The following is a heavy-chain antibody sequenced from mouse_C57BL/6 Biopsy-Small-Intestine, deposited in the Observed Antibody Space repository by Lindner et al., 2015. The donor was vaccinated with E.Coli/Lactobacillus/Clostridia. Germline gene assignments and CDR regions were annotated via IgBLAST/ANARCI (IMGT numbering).Heavy chain of an antibody. Sequence: VQLQESGGGLVKPGGSLKLSCAASGFTFSDYGMHWVRQAPEKGLEWVAYIRSGSNTIYYADTVKGRFTISRDNAKNTLFLQMTSLRSEDTAMYYCARVGGYYPFDYWGQGTTLTVSS. CDR1: GFTFSDYG. D-gene: IGHD2-3*01. CDR2: IRSGSNTI. V-gene: IGHV5-17*01. CDR3: ARVGGYYPFDY. J-gene: IGHJ2*01.